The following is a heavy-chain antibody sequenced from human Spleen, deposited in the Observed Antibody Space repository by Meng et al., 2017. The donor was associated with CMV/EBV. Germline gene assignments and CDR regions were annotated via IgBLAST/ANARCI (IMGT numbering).Heavy chain of an antibody. V-gene: IGHV4-39*07. Sequence: SETLSLTCTVSGGSISGSRYYWNWIRQPPGKGLEWIGGIYYSGTTYNNPSLESRVTISVDTSKNQFSLRLTSVTAADTAVYYCAKDKGGYSGSYYRYFDYWGQGTLVTVSS. CDR2: IYYSGTT. CDR1: GGSISGSRYY. J-gene: IGHJ4*02. D-gene: IGHD3-10*01. CDR3: AKDKGGYSGSYYRYFDY.